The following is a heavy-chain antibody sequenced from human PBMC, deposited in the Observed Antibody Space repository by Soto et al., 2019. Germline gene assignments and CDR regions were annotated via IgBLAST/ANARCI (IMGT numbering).Heavy chain of an antibody. CDR1: GYTFTSYD. D-gene: IGHD3-22*01. CDR2: MNPNSCNT. J-gene: IGHJ6*02. Sequence: QFQLVQSGAEVKKPGASVKVSCKSSGYTFTSYDINWVRQATGQGLEWMGWMNPNSCNTAYAQKFQGRVTMTRNTSTSTADVQPSTHRSEVTAVYYYAADRETYGMDVWGQGTTVTVSS. CDR3: AADRETYGMDV. V-gene: IGHV1-8*01.